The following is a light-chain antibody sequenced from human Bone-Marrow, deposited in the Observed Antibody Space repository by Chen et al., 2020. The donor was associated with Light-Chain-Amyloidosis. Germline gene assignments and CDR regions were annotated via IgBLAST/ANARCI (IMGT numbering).Light chain of an antibody. V-gene: IGLV3-25*03. CDR3: QSADSSGTYEVI. Sequence: SYELTQPPSVSVSPGQTARITCSGDDLPTKYAYWYQQTPGQAPVLVIHRDTERPAGISERFSGSSSGTTATLTISGVQAEDEADYHWQSADSSGTYEVIFGGGTKLTVL. CDR2: RDT. J-gene: IGLJ2*01. CDR1: DLPTKY.